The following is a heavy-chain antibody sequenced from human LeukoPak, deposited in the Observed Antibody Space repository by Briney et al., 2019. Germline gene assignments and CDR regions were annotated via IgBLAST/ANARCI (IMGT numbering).Heavy chain of an antibody. D-gene: IGHD2-2*01. Sequence: ASVKVSCKASGYTFTGYYMHWVRQAPGQGLEWMGRINPNSGGTNYAQKFQGRVTMTRDTSISTAYMELSRLRSDDTAVYYCARDRVPAAHYYYGTDVWGQGTTVTVSS. V-gene: IGHV1-2*06. CDR1: GYTFTGYY. CDR3: ARDRVPAAHYYYGTDV. CDR2: INPNSGGT. J-gene: IGHJ6*02.